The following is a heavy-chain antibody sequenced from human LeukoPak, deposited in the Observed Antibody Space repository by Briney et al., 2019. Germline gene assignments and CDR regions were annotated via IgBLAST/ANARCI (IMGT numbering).Heavy chain of an antibody. V-gene: IGHV4-59*11. CDR2: IYYSGST. CDR1: GGSISSHY. CDR3: ARDYYYFDY. D-gene: IGHD3-10*01. J-gene: IGHJ4*02. Sequence: PSETLSLTCTVSGGSISSHYWSWIRQPPGKGLEWIGYIYYSGSTNYNPSLKSRVTISVGTSKNQFSLKLSSVTAADTAVYYCARDYYYFDYWGQGTLVTVSS.